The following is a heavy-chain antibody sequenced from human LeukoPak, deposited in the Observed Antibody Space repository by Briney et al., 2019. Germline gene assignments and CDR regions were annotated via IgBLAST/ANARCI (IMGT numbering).Heavy chain of an antibody. CDR1: GFTFSSYA. J-gene: IGHJ3*02. Sequence: GGSLRLSCAASGFTFSSYAMSWVRQAPGKGLEWVSAISGSGGSTYYTDSVKGRFTISRDNAKNSLYLQMNSLRAEDTAVYHCASTPPRSFDAFDIWGQGTMVTVSS. V-gene: IGHV3-23*01. D-gene: IGHD3-10*01. CDR3: ASTPPRSFDAFDI. CDR2: ISGSGGST.